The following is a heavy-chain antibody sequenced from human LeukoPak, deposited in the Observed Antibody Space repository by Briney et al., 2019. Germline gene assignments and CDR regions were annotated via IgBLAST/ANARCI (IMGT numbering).Heavy chain of an antibody. D-gene: IGHD4-17*01. V-gene: IGHV3-23*01. J-gene: IGHJ6*03. CDR2: ISGSGGST. CDR1: GFTFSSYT. Sequence: GGSLRLSCAASGFTFSSYTMSWVRQAPGKGLEWVSAISGSGGSTYYADSVKGRFTISRDNAKNSLYLQMNSLRAEDTAVYYCARSVQPFYYYYMDVWGKGTTVTVSS. CDR3: ARSVQPFYYYYMDV.